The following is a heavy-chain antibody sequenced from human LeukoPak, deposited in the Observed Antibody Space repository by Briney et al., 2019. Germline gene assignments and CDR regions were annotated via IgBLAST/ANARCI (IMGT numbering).Heavy chain of an antibody. CDR3: VTDLVIKGYFDY. V-gene: IGHV3-15*01. D-gene: IGHD2-21*01. CDR1: GFTFSNVW. Sequence: GGSLRLSCAASGFTFSNVWMSWVRQVPGKGLEWVGRIRRKTDGETTDHAAPVKGRFTISRDDSKNTLYLQMNSLKTEDTAVYYCVTDLVIKGYFDYWGQGALVTVS. J-gene: IGHJ4*02. CDR2: IRRKTDGETT.